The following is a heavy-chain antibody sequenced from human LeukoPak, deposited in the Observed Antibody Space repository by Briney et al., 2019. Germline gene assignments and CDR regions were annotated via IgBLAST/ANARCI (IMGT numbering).Heavy chain of an antibody. CDR1: GFTFSSYA. Sequence: GGSLRLSCAASGFTFSSYAMSWVRQAPGKRLDLVSHIHYSPGYTYYADSVKGRFTISRDNSKNTLYLQMNSLRAEDTAVYYCAKGYSGAWYDFDSWGQGTLVTVSS. CDR3: AKGYSGAWYDFDS. J-gene: IGHJ4*02. D-gene: IGHD6-19*01. V-gene: IGHV3-23*01. CDR2: IHYSPGYT.